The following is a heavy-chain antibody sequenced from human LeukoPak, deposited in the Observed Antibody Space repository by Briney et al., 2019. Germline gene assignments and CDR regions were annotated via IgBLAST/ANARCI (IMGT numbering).Heavy chain of an antibody. CDR2: ISSSSSYI. V-gene: IGHV3-21*01. J-gene: IGHJ4*02. Sequence: GGSLRLSCAASGFTFSSYSMNWVRQAPGKGLEWVSSISSSSSYIYYADSVKGRFTIPRDNAKNSLYLQMNSLRAEDTAVYYCARDMSPGIAVAGGRNYWGQGTLVTVSS. CDR1: GFTFSSYS. CDR3: ARDMSPGIAVAGGRNY. D-gene: IGHD6-19*01.